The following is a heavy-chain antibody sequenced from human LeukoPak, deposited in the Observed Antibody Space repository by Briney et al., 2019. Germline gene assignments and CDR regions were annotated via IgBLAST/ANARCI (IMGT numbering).Heavy chain of an antibody. V-gene: IGHV5-10-1*01. D-gene: IGHD2-2*01. Sequence: GESLQISCKGSGYSFTSYWISWVRQMPGKGLEWMGRIDPSDSYTNYSPSFQGHVTISADKSISTAYLQWSSLKASDTAMYYCARRGGYCSSTSCYRWFDPWGQGTLVTVSS. CDR3: ARRGGYCSSTSCYRWFDP. CDR1: GYSFTSYW. J-gene: IGHJ5*02. CDR2: IDPSDSYT.